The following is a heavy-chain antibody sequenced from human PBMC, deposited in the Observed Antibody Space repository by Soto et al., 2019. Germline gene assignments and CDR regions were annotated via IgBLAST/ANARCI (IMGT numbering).Heavy chain of an antibody. J-gene: IGHJ4*02. V-gene: IGHV3-23*01. D-gene: IGHD2-2*01. CDR2: ISGSGGST. Sequence: GGSLRLSCAASGFTFSSYAMSWVRQAPGKGLEWVSAISGSGGSTYYADSVKGRFTISRDNSKNTLYLQMNSLRAEDTAVYYCARGYCSSTSCYPFDYWGQGTLVTVSS. CDR3: ARGYCSSTSCYPFDY. CDR1: GFTFSSYA.